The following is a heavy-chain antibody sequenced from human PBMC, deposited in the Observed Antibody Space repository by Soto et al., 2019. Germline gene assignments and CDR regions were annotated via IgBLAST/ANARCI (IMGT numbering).Heavy chain of an antibody. Sequence: ASVKVSCKASGYTFNSYYMHWVRHAPGQGLEWMGIINPSGGSTSYAQKFQGRVTMTRDTSTSTVYMELSSLRSEDIVVYYCARGIAVAGTIFDYWGQGTLVTVSS. CDR2: INPSGGST. J-gene: IGHJ4*02. V-gene: IGHV1-46*02. D-gene: IGHD6-19*01. CDR3: ARGIAVAGTIFDY. CDR1: GYTFNSYY.